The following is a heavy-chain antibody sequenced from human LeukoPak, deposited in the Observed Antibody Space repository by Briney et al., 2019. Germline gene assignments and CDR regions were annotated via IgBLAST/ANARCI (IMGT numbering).Heavy chain of an antibody. Sequence: GGSLRLSCAASGFTFSDYYMSWIRQAPGKGLEWVSFINSGGSSIYYVDSVKGRFTISRDNAKNSLYLQMSSLRAEDTAVYYCAKDDTAVAGTRGYFDYWGQGTLVTVSS. D-gene: IGHD6-19*01. J-gene: IGHJ4*02. CDR3: AKDDTAVAGTRGYFDY. CDR2: INSGGSSI. V-gene: IGHV3-11*01. CDR1: GFTFSDYY.